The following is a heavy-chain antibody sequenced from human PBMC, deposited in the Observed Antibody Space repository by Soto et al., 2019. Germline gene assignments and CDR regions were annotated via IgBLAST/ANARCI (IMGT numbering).Heavy chain of an antibody. V-gene: IGHV5-51*01. Sequence: GESLKISCKGSGYSFTNYWIGWVRQMPGKGLEWIVIIDPGDSDTRYSPSFQGQVTISADKSISTAYLQWSSLKASDTAMYYCAAGIVVVPAGWAYYYGMDVWGQGTTVTVSS. CDR1: GYSFTNYW. CDR3: AAGIVVVPAGWAYYYGMDV. J-gene: IGHJ6*02. CDR2: IDPGDSDT. D-gene: IGHD2-2*01.